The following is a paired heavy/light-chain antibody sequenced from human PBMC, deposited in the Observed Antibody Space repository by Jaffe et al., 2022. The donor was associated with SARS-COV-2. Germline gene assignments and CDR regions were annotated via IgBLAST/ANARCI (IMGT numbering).Light chain of an antibody. CDR3: SSYAGSNNYV. CDR2: EVS. Sequence: QSALTQPPSASGSPGQPVTISCTGTSSDVGGYNYVSWFQQHPGKAPKLMIYEVSKRPSGVPDRFSGSKSGNTASLTVSGLQAEDEADYYCSSYAGSNNYVFGTGTKVTVL. V-gene: IGLV2-8*01. J-gene: IGLJ1*01. CDR1: SSDVGGYNY.
Heavy chain of an antibody. CDR1: GFSIISVYY. CDR2: IYHSGST. J-gene: IGHJ5*02. Sequence: QVQLQESGPGLVKPSETLSLSCTVSGFSIISVYYWGWIRQPPGKGLEWIGNIYHSGSTYYNPSLKSRVTISVDTSKNQFSLKLSSVTAADTAVYYCARLGVSVINWFDPWGQGTLVTVSS. V-gene: IGHV4-38-2*02. CDR3: ARLGVSVINWFDP. D-gene: IGHD3-10*01.